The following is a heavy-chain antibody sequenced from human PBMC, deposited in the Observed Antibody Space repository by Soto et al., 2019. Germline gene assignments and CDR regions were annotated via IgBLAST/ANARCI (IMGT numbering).Heavy chain of an antibody. Sequence: PWGSLRLSCAASGVTFTRYCMHWVRQDPGKGLGGVSSISSTTSYRYYADSMKGRFTVSRDDAKNSVYLGVNSLSAEDTALYYCARESEDHSSKFGFCGQGSLVPGSS. J-gene: IGHJ4*02. CDR1: GVTFTRYC. CDR2: ISSTTSYR. V-gene: IGHV3-21*01. CDR3: ARESEDHSSKFGF. D-gene: IGHD6-6*01.